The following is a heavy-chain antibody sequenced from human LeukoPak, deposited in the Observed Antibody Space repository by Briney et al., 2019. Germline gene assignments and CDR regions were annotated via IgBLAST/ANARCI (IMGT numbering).Heavy chain of an antibody. CDR3: AKDANEFGDSYFDS. V-gene: IGHV3-33*03. CDR2: IWSDGSHK. D-gene: IGHD3-10*01. J-gene: IGHJ5*01. Sequence: GGSLRLSCEASGFAFSYFGMHWVRQAPGKGLEWVAVIWSDGSHKYYDDSVKGRFIVSRENSKNTLYLQMHSLRAADTSVYFCAKDANEFGDSYFDSWGQGTLVTVSS. CDR1: GFAFSYFG.